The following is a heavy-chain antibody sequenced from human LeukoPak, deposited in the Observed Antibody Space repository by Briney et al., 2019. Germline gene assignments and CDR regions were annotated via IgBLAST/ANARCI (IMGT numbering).Heavy chain of an antibody. CDR1: GLSFSSYG. Sequence: GGSLRLSCAASGLSFSSYGMHWVRQAPGKGLEWVAFIRYDGSNKYYADSVKGRFTISRDNSKNTLYLQMNSLRAEDTAVYYCAKGNLPIIAAAGLFDYWGQGTLVTVSS. V-gene: IGHV3-30*02. CDR2: IRYDGSNK. D-gene: IGHD6-13*01. CDR3: AKGNLPIIAAAGLFDY. J-gene: IGHJ4*02.